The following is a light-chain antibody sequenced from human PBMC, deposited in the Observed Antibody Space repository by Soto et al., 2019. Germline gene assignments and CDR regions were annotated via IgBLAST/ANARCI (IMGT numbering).Light chain of an antibody. CDR3: QQYTTYSYT. Sequence: DIQMTQSPSTLSASVGDRVTITCRASQSLSSWLAWYQQKPGKAPKLPIYKASTLQSGVPSRFSGSGSGTEFTLTISSLQPDDFATYYCQQYTTYSYTFGQGTKLEIK. CDR1: QSLSSW. CDR2: KAS. V-gene: IGKV1-5*03. J-gene: IGKJ2*01.